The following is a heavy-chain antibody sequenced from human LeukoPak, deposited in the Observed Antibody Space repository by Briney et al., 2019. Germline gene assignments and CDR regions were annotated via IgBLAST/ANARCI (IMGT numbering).Heavy chain of an antibody. CDR2: ISGSGGST. CDR3: AKSIHWPALDY. CDR1: GFTFSSYA. Sequence: RGSLRLSCAASGFTFSSYAMNWVRQAPGKGLEWVSAISGSGGSTYYADSVKGRFTISRDNSKNTLYLQMNSLGAEDTALYYCAKSIHWPALDYWGQGTLVTVSS. D-gene: IGHD5-18*01. V-gene: IGHV3-23*01. J-gene: IGHJ4*02.